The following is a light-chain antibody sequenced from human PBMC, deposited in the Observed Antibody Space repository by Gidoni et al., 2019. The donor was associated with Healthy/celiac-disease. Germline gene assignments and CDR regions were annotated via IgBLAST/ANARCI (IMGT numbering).Light chain of an antibody. CDR3: QKYNSAPLT. J-gene: IGKJ5*01. V-gene: IGKV1-27*01. CDR2: AAS. CDR1: QGISNY. Sequence: DIQMTQSPSSLSASVGDRVTITCRASQGISNYLAWYQQKPGKVPKLLIYAASTLQSGVPARFSGSGSGTDFTLTISSLQPEDVATYYCQKYNSAPLTFXQXTRLEIK.